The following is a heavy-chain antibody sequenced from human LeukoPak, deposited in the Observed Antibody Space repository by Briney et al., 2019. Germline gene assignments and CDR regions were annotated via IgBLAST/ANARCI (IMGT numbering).Heavy chain of an antibody. J-gene: IGHJ4*02. V-gene: IGHV3-21*01. CDR2: ISSDSNYI. CDR3: ARSYSSSWRIFDY. CDR1: GFTVGTNS. Sequence: GGSLRLSCAASGFTVGTNSMSWVRQSPGKGLEWVSSISSDSNYIYYAASVKGRFTISRDNAKNSLYLQMNSLRAEDTAVYYCARSYSSSWRIFDYWGQGTLVTVSS. D-gene: IGHD6-13*01.